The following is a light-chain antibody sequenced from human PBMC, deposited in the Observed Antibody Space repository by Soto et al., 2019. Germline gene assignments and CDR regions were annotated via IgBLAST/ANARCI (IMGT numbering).Light chain of an antibody. CDR2: VAY. J-gene: IGKJ2*01. CDR3: QQTYSSPYT. Sequence: DIQMTQSPASLSASVGDRDTITCRASQSISTSLNWYQQKPGKAPRRLIYVAYSMQSGVPSRFSGCGSGTDFTLTISSLQPEDIATYYCQQTYSSPYTVGQGTKLQIK. V-gene: IGKV1-39*01. CDR1: QSISTS.